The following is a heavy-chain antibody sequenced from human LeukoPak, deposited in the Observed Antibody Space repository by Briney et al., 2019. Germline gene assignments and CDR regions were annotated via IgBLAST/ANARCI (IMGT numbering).Heavy chain of an antibody. J-gene: IGHJ6*02. D-gene: IGHD2-2*01. Sequence: SVKVSCKASGGTFSSYAISWVRQAPGQGLEWMGGIIPIFGTANYAQKFQGRVTITADESTSTAYMELSSLRSEDTAVYYCARAKGNYCSSTSCYGYYYYYGMDVWGQGTTVTVSS. CDR2: IIPIFGTA. CDR1: GGTFSSYA. CDR3: ARAKGNYCSSTSCYGYYYYYGMDV. V-gene: IGHV1-69*13.